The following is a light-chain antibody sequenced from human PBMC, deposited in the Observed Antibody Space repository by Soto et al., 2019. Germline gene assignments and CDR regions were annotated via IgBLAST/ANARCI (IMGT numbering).Light chain of an antibody. J-gene: IGLJ2*01. Sequence: QLVLTQPPSVSGAPGQRVTISCTGSSSNIGAGYDVHWYQQLPGTAPKLLIYGNSNRPSGVPDRFSGSKSGTSASLAITGLQAEDEADYYCQSYDSSLSGFVVFGGGTKLTV. V-gene: IGLV1-40*01. CDR1: SSNIGAGYD. CDR2: GNS. CDR3: QSYDSSLSGFVV.